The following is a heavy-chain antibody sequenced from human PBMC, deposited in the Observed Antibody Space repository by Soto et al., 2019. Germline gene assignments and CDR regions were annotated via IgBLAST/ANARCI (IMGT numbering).Heavy chain of an antibody. J-gene: IGHJ5*02. D-gene: IGHD5-12*01. V-gene: IGHV3-23*01. Sequence: EVQLLESGGGLVQPGGSLRLSCAASGFTFSTNSMTWVRQAPGKGLEWVCGISGGGYSTHYADSVKGRFTISRDNSKNMVYLQMNSLTADDTAVYFCSKWDGYGDQWGQGTLVTVSS. CDR1: GFTFSTNS. CDR2: ISGGGYST. CDR3: SKWDGYGDQ.